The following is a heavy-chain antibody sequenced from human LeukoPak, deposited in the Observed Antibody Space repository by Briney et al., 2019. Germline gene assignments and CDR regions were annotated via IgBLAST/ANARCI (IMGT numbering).Heavy chain of an antibody. Sequence: GGSLKLSCAASGFTLSDSAIHWVRQASGKGLEWVGLIDRPAKSYATAYGASVGGRFTISRDDSKNTAYLQVDSLKTEDTALYYCTRDRGTYNWLDPWGQGTLVTVSS. V-gene: IGHV3-73*01. CDR3: TRDRGTYNWLDP. D-gene: IGHD1-26*01. CDR1: GFTLSDSA. CDR2: IDRPAKSYAT. J-gene: IGHJ5*02.